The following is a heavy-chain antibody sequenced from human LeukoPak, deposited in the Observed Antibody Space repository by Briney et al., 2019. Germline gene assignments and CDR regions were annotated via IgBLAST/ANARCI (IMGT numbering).Heavy chain of an antibody. Sequence: GGSLRLSCAASGFTVITNDMTWVRQAPGKGLEWVSVLYSDGNTKYADSVQGRFTISRDNSKNTLYLEMNSLSPDDTAVYYCARGVEPLAANTLAYWGQGTLGTVSS. V-gene: IGHV3-53*01. CDR1: GFTVITND. D-gene: IGHD1-14*01. CDR3: ARGVEPLAANTLAY. J-gene: IGHJ4*02. CDR2: LYSDGNT.